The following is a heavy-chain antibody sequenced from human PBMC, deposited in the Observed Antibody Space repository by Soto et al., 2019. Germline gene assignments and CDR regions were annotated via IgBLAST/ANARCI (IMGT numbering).Heavy chain of an antibody. Sequence: PAGSLRLSCAASGFTFSTYSMNWVRQAPGKGLEWVSSISSSSSYIYYADSVKGRFTISRDNAKNSLYLQMNSLRAEDTAAYSCARTGLLYWGQGTLVTVSS. CDR2: ISSSSSYI. CDR3: ARTGLLY. V-gene: IGHV3-21*01. CDR1: GFTFSTYS. J-gene: IGHJ4*02.